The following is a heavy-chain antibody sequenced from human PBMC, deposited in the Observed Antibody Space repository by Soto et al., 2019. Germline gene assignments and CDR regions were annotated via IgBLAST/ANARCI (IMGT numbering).Heavy chain of an antibody. V-gene: IGHV3-30-3*01. Sequence: PVGSLRLSCAASGSTFSSYAMHWVRQAPGKGLEWVAVISYDGSNKYYADSVKGRFTISRDNSKNTLYLQMNSLRAEDTAVYYCARALYSSGSYFDYWGQGTLVTVSS. D-gene: IGHD6-19*01. CDR1: GSTFSSYA. CDR2: ISYDGSNK. J-gene: IGHJ4*02. CDR3: ARALYSSGSYFDY.